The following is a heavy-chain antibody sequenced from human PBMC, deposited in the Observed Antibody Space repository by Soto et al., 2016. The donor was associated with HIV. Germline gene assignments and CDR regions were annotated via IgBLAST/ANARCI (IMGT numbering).Heavy chain of an antibody. CDR3: ASVWNSRYSGTEA. CDR2: INPNSGDT. Sequence: QVQLVQSGADVQKPGASVKVSCKASGYTFSAYYIHWVRQAPGQGLEWMGWINPNSGDTNYAQKFQGRVTMTRDTSISTAYMELSRLRSDDTAVCYCASVWNSRYSGTEAWGQGTLVTVSS. J-gene: IGHJ5*02. D-gene: IGHD1-26*01. CDR1: GYTFSAYY. V-gene: IGHV1-2*02.